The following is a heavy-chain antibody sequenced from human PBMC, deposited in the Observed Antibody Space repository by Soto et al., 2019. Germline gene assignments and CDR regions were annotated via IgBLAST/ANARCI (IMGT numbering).Heavy chain of an antibody. J-gene: IGHJ4*02. Sequence: GESLKISCEGSGYNFNTYWIGWVRQMPGKGLEWMALIYPGDSDTRYSPSFEGQVTLSVDRSISTAYLQWSSLKASDTAIYYCATSTVSYVDIVSSTTRGYFDHWGQGTLVTVPS. V-gene: IGHV5-51*01. CDR2: IYPGDSDT. CDR3: ATSTVSYVDIVSSTTRGYFDH. D-gene: IGHD5-12*01. CDR1: GYNFNTYW.